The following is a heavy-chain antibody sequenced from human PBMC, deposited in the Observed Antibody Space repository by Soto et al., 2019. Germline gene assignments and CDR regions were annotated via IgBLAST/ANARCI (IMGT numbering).Heavy chain of an antibody. V-gene: IGHV4-34*12. CDR1: GGSFSDFY. J-gene: IGHJ5*02. Sequence: SETLSLTCAVYGGSFSDFYWTWIRQPPGKGLEWIGSLFDDGLTHYNPSLKSRVTISVDTSKSQFSLRLTLVAAADTAMYFCARLSLSNYGWFDTWGRGTLVTVSS. CDR2: LFDDGLT. CDR3: ARLSLSNYGWFDT. D-gene: IGHD4-4*01.